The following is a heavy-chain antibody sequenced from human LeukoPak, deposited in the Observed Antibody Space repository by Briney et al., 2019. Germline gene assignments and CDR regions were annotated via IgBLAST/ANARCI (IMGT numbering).Heavy chain of an antibody. Sequence: ASVKVSCKASGYTFTGYYMHWVRQAPGQGLEWIGWINPNSGGTNYAQKFQGRVTLTRDTSISTAFMELSRLRSDDTAVYYCARGPDEWLVLPLTWFDPWGQGTLVTVSS. CDR1: GYTFTGYY. CDR3: ARGPDEWLVLPLTWFDP. V-gene: IGHV1-2*02. CDR2: INPNSGGT. J-gene: IGHJ5*02. D-gene: IGHD6-19*01.